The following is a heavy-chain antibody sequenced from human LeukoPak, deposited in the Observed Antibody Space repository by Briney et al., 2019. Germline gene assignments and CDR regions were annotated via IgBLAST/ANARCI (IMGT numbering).Heavy chain of an antibody. D-gene: IGHD2-2*01. CDR2: ISGSGGST. CDR1: GFTFSSYG. J-gene: IGHJ4*02. CDR3: AKEGDYCSSTICYADY. Sequence: TGGSLRLSCAASGFTFSSYGMSWVRQAPGKGLEWVSAISGSGGSTYYADSVKGRFTISRDNSKNTLYLQMNSLRAEDTAVYYCAKEGDYCSSTICYADYWGQGTLVTVSS. V-gene: IGHV3-23*01.